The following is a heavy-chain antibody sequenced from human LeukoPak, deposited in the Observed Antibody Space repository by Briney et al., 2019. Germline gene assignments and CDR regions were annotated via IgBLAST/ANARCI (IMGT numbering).Heavy chain of an antibody. D-gene: IGHD2-2*01. V-gene: IGHV3-20*04. J-gene: IGHJ4*02. CDR1: GFAFGEHG. CDR2: INWSGGST. Sequence: GGSLRLSCTASGFAFGEHGMSWVRQVPGKGLEWVSGINWSGGSTGYTDPVRGRFTISRDNAKNSLYLQMDSLSAEDTALYYCARASITSPFYFDSWGQGTLVTVSS. CDR3: ARASITSPFYFDS.